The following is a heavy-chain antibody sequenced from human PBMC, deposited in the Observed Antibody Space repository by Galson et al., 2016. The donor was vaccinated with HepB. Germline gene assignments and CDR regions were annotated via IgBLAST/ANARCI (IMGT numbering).Heavy chain of an antibody. CDR3: TRGYMQNGMNV. CDR2: TYYRSTWFN. CDR1: GDSVTSDNTC. D-gene: IGHD5-24*01. J-gene: IGHJ6*02. V-gene: IGHV6-1*01. Sequence: CAISGDSVTSDNTCWNWIRQSPSRGLEWLGGTYYRSTWFNDYADSVKSRITVTSDTSKNQFSLQLDSVTPDDTATYFCTRGYMQNGMNVWGQGTTVTV.